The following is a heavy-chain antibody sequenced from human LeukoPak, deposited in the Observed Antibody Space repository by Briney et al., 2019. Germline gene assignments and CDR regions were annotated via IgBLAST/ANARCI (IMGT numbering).Heavy chain of an antibody. V-gene: IGHV4-34*12. CDR3: ARRSVVVVAATRKAFDI. Sequence: SETLSLTCAVHVGSFSGYYWSWIRQPPGKGREWMGELIHSGSTNYNPSLKSRVTISVDTSKNQFSLKLSSVTAADTAVYYCARRSVVVVAATRKAFDIWGQGTMVTVSS. CDR1: VGSFSGYY. J-gene: IGHJ3*02. CDR2: LIHSGST. D-gene: IGHD2-15*01.